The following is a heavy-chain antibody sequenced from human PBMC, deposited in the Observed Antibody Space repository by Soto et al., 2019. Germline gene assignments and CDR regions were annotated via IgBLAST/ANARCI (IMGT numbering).Heavy chain of an antibody. D-gene: IGHD2-2*01. Sequence: GASVKVSCKASGYSFSIYAVQLVRQAPGQSLEWIGWIHAGNGDTKYSQKFHGRVTLTRDTSANTAYMDLSSLRSEDTAVYYCARVPRYTSDIVEVPAVMFDDWFVPWGQGTLVTVSS. CDR2: IHAGNGDT. J-gene: IGHJ5*02. V-gene: IGHV1-3*01. CDR3: ARVPRYTSDIVEVPAVMFDDWFVP. CDR1: GYSFSIYA.